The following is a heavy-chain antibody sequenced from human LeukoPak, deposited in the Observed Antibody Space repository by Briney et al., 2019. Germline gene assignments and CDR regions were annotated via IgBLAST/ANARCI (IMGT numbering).Heavy chain of an antibody. CDR2: INSSGGST. J-gene: IGHJ4*02. CDR1: GYIFTSYN. D-gene: IGHD6-19*01. V-gene: IGHV1-46*01. CDR3: ARDRGSGWITNFDY. Sequence: GASVKVSCKASGYIFTSYNMYWVRQAPGQGLEWMGIINSSGGSTNYAQKFQGRVTMTRDTSTSTVYMELSSLRSDDTAVYYCARDRGSGWITNFDYWGQGTLVTVSS.